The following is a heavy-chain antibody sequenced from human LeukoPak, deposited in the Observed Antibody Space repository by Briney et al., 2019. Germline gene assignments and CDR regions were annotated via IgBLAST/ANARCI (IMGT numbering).Heavy chain of an antibody. V-gene: IGHV1-46*01. D-gene: IGHD5-24*01. CDR1: GYTFTSYY. J-gene: IGHJ4*02. CDR3: VREFRGGTFDF. CDR2: IIPSGGST. Sequence: ASVKVSRKASGYTFTSYYIHWVRQAPGQGLEWMGIIIPSGGSTNYPPKFQGRITVTRDTSTSIVYMELSRLRSEDTAMYYCVREFRGGTFDFWGQGTLVTVSS.